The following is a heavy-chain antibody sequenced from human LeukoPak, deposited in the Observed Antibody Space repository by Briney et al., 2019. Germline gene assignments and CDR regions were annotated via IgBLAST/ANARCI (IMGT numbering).Heavy chain of an antibody. CDR1: GYTFTDYY. CDR2: IIPILGIA. V-gene: IGHV1-69*02. J-gene: IGHJ4*02. CDR3: ARPDHYYDSSGLDY. D-gene: IGHD3-22*01. Sequence: ASVKVSCKASGYTFTDYYIHWVRQAPGQGLEWMGRIIPILGIANYAQKFQGRVTITADKSTSTAYMELSSLRSEDTAVYYCARPDHYYDSSGLDYWGQGTLVTVSS.